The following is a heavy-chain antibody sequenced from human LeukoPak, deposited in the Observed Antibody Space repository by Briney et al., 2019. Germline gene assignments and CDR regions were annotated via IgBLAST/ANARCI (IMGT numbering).Heavy chain of an antibody. CDR3: AKGIVITMVRAVVDS. D-gene: IGHD3-10*01. CDR2: ITTNGGST. J-gene: IGHJ4*02. CDR1: GFTVRNNY. V-gene: IGHV3-23*01. Sequence: GGSLRLSCAASGFTVRNNYMSWVRQAPGKGLEWVAAITTNGGSTYYADSVKGRFTISRDNSKSTLYLQVNSVRAEDTAVYYCAKGIVITMVRAVVDSWGQGTLVIVSS.